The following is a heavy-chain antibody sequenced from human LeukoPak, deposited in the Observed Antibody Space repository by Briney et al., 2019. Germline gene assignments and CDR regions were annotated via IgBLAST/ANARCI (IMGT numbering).Heavy chain of an antibody. Sequence: ASVKVSFKASGGTFNSYAISWVRQAPGQGLEWMGRIIPILGIANYAQKFQGRVTITADKSTSTAYMELSSLRSEDTAVYYCARGSPLYSSGWAFDYCGQGTLVTVSS. CDR2: IIPILGIA. D-gene: IGHD6-19*01. CDR3: ARGSPLYSSGWAFDY. J-gene: IGHJ4*02. V-gene: IGHV1-69*04. CDR1: GGTFNSYA.